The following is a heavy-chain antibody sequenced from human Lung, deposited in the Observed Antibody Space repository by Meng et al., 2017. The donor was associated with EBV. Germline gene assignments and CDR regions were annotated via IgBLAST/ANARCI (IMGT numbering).Heavy chain of an antibody. Sequence: QVQLVQSGAEVKKPGSSVKVSCKASGGTFTSHAISWVRQAPGQGLEWVGGIDPIFGAPHYAQKFQGRVTVAADESRSSAFMELSSRRSEDTAVFYCVFREYGDFDYWGQGTLVTVSS. V-gene: IGHV1-69*12. J-gene: IGHJ4*02. D-gene: IGHD3-10*02. CDR2: IDPIFGAP. CDR3: VFREYGDFDY. CDR1: GGTFTSHA.